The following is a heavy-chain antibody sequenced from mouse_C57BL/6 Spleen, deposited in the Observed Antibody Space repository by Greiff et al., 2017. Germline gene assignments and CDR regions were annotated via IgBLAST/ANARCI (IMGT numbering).Heavy chain of an antibody. Sequence: QVQLKESGPGLVQPSQSLSITCTVSGFSLTSYGVHWVRQSPGKGLEWLGVIWSGGSTDYNAAFISRLSISKDNSKSQVFFKMNSLQADDTAIYYCARREELGLYYAMDYWGQGTSVTVSS. CDR3: ARREELGLYYAMDY. CDR1: GFSLTSYG. CDR2: IWSGGST. D-gene: IGHD4-1*01. V-gene: IGHV2-2*01. J-gene: IGHJ4*01.